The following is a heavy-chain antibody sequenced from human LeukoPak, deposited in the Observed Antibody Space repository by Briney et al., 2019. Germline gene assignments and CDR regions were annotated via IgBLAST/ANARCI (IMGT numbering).Heavy chain of an antibody. CDR1: GGSISSYY. Sequence: TETLSLTCTVSGGSISSYYWSWIRQPAGKGLEWIGRIYSRGSTNYSPSLKSRVTMSLDTSKNQFSLRLSSLTAADTALYYCARGRFCSADICSGGDAFDIWGQGTMVSVSS. V-gene: IGHV4-4*07. CDR3: ARGRFCSADICSGGDAFDI. D-gene: IGHD3-3*01. J-gene: IGHJ3*02. CDR2: IYSRGST.